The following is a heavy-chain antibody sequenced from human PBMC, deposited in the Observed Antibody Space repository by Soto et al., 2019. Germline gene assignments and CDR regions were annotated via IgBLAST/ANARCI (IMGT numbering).Heavy chain of an antibody. CDR2: IVVGSGNT. Sequence: SVKVSCKASGFTFSSSVVQWVRQARGQRLEWIGWIVVGSGNTNYPQKFQERVTITRDMSTSTAYMELSSLRSEDTAVYYCAAPQGMFDSTGYYSYYFDYWGQGTLVTVSS. D-gene: IGHD3-22*01. CDR3: AAPQGMFDSTGYYSYYFDY. V-gene: IGHV1-58*01. J-gene: IGHJ4*02. CDR1: GFTFSSSV.